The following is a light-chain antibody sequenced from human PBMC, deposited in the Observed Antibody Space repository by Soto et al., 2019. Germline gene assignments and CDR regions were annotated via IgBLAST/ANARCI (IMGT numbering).Light chain of an antibody. V-gene: IGKV3-15*01. Sequence: DRVMTQSPATLSVSPGERATLSCRASQTIGSNLAWYQQRPGQPPRLLIYGASTRATGIPARFSGSGSGTEFTLTITSLQSEDFAVYYCQHYYSWPRKFGQGTKV. CDR1: QTIGSN. CDR2: GAS. J-gene: IGKJ1*01. CDR3: QHYYSWPRK.